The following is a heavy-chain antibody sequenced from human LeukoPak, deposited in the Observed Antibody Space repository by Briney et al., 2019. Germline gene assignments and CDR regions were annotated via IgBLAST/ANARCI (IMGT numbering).Heavy chain of an antibody. Sequence: SETLSLTCTVSGGSISSSYYYWGWIRQPPGKGLEWIGSIYSSGSTYYNPSLKSRVTISVDTSKNQFSLKLTSVTAADTAVYYCARGQDGYNNRDPWYFDLWGRGTLVTVSS. D-gene: IGHD5-24*01. V-gene: IGHV4-39*07. CDR3: ARGQDGYNNRDPWYFDL. J-gene: IGHJ2*01. CDR2: IYSSGST. CDR1: GGSISSSYYY.